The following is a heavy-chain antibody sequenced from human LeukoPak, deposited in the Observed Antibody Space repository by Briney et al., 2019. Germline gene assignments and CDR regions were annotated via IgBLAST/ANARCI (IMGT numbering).Heavy chain of an antibody. D-gene: IGHD6-13*01. Sequence: GGSLRLSCAASGFVFDEFAIHWVRHLPGKGLEWVSGISFNSANINYADSVKGRFTISRDNAKNSLYLQMNSLRTADTAVYYCAKALYSASWYNFFDFWGRGTLVTVSS. J-gene: IGHJ4*01. CDR1: GFVFDEFA. V-gene: IGHV3-9*01. CDR3: AKALYSASWYNFFDF. CDR2: ISFNSANI.